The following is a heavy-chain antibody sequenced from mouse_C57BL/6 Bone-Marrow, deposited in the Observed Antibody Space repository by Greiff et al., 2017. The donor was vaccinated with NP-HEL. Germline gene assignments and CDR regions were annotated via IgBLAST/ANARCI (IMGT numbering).Heavy chain of an antibody. J-gene: IGHJ3*01. CDR1: GYTFTSYW. CDR2: IDPSDSET. Sequence: QVQLQQPGAELVRPGSSVKLSCKASGYTFTSYWMHWVKQRPIQGLEWIGNIDPSDSETHYNQKFKDKATLTVDKSSSTAYMQLSSLTSEDSAVYFWARGPLAVAWFAYWGQGTLVTVSA. V-gene: IGHV1-52*01. CDR3: ARGPLAVAWFAY.